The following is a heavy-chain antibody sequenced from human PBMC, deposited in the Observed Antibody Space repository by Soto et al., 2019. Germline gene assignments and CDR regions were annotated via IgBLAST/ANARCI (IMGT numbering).Heavy chain of an antibody. J-gene: IGHJ4*02. V-gene: IGHV3-48*03. CDR2: ISSSGSTI. CDR1: GFTFSSYE. D-gene: IGHD5-18*01. CDR3: ARHLYSYGTVYFDY. Sequence: GGSLRLSCAASGFTFSSYEMNWVRQAPGKGLEWVSYISSSGSTIYYADSVKGRFTSSRDNAKNSLYLQMNSLRAEDTAVYYCARHLYSYGTVYFDYWGQGTLVTVSS.